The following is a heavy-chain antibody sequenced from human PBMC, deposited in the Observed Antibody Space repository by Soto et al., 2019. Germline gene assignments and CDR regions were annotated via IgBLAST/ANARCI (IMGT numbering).Heavy chain of an antibody. CDR1: GGTFRNHV. Sequence: SVKVSCKASGGTFRNHVFNWVRQAPGQGLEWMGGIIPIIGTPNYAQKFQGRVTITADASTNTVYLDVSSLRSQDTAVYYCARDLEFRDGNISHLDYWGQGTMVTVYS. CDR3: ARDLEFRDGNISHLDY. J-gene: IGHJ4*02. D-gene: IGHD3-10*01. CDR2: IIPIIGTP. V-gene: IGHV1-69*13.